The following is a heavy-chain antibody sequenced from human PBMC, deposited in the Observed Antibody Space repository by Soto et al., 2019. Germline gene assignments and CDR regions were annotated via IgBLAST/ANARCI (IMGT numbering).Heavy chain of an antibody. CDR3: VKERSGHSGADS. J-gene: IGHJ4*02. CDR2: ISGSGART. CDR1: GFTFSNYA. V-gene: IGHV3-23*01. Sequence: EVQLLESGGGLVQPGGSLRLSCAASGFTFSNYAMSWLRQPPGKGLEWVSAISGSGARTYYADSVKGRFTISRDTSKNTLQLQMNRPRAADSDFYSCVKERSGHSGADSWGQGALVTVSS. D-gene: IGHD5-18*01.